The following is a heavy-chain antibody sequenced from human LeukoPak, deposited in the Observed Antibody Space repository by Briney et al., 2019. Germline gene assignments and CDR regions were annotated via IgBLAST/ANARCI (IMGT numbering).Heavy chain of an antibody. J-gene: IGHJ6*03. CDR3: ARSLVGAPYYYYMDV. CDR1: GYSFTSYW. D-gene: IGHD1-26*01. V-gene: IGHV5-51*01. CDR2: IYPGDSDT. Sequence: GESLKISCKSSGYSFTSYWIGWVRQMPGKGLEWMGIIYPGDSDTRYSPSFQGQVTISADKSISTAYLQWSSLKASDTAMYYCARSLVGAPYYYYMDVWGKGTTVTVSS.